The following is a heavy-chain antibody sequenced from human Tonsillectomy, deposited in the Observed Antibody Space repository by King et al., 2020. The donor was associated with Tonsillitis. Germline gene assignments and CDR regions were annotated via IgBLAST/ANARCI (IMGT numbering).Heavy chain of an antibody. D-gene: IGHD3-16*01. CDR2: ISNTGTTM. CDR1: GFTFSDYY. V-gene: IGHV3-11*01. J-gene: IGHJ4*02. Sequence: VQLVESGGGLVKPGGSLRLSCAASGFTFSDYYMTWIRQAPGKGLEWVSYISNTGTTMNYADSVGGRFTISRDDAKHSVSLPINSLRTDDTAMYYCSFFWGPRTQFDHWGRGALVIVSS. CDR3: SFFWGPRTQFDH.